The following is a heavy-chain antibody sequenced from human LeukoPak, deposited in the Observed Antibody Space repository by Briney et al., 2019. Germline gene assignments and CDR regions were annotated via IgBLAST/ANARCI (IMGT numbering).Heavy chain of an antibody. V-gene: IGHV3-30-3*01. CDR1: GFTFSSYA. CDR2: ISYDGSNK. Sequence: GRSLRLSCAASGFTFSSYAMHWVRQAPGKGLEWVAVISYDGSNKYYADSVKGRFTISRDNSKNTLYLQMNSLRAEDTAVYYCARDLEERGGNYAAYWGQGTLVTVSS. CDR3: ARDLEERGGNYAAY. J-gene: IGHJ4*02. D-gene: IGHD4-11*01.